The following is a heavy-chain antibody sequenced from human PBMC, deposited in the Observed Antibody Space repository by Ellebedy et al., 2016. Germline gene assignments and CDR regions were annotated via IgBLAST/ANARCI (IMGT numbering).Heavy chain of an antibody. CDR1: GGTFSSYA. CDR3: ARDLEAGTFDY. CDR2: IIPILGIA. D-gene: IGHD6-13*01. V-gene: IGHV1-69*04. J-gene: IGHJ4*02. Sequence: ASVKVSCKASGGTFSSYAISWVRQAPGQGLEWMGRIIPILGIANYAQKFQGRVTVTRDTSTSTVYMELSSLRSEDTAVYYCARDLEAGTFDYWGQGTLVTVSS.